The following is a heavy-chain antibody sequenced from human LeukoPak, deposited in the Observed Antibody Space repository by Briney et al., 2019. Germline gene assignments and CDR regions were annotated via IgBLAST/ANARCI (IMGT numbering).Heavy chain of an antibody. J-gene: IGHJ6*02. CDR1: GFTFDDYA. Sequence: GGSLRLSCAASGFTFDDYAMHWVRQAPGKGLEWVSGISWNSGSIGYADSVKGRFTISRDNAKNSLYLQMNSLRAEDTALYYCAKEIGYCSSTSCRTRYYYYYGMDVWGQGTTVTVSS. CDR2: ISWNSGSI. CDR3: AKEIGYCSSTSCRTRYYYYYGMDV. V-gene: IGHV3-9*01. D-gene: IGHD2-2*01.